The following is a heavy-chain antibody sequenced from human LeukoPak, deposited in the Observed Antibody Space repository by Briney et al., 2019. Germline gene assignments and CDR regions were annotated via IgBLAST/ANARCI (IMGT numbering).Heavy chain of an antibody. J-gene: IGHJ3*02. V-gene: IGHV1-69*01. D-gene: IGHD1-26*01. CDR1: GGTFSSYA. Sequence: SVKVSCKASGGTFSSYAISWVRQAPGQGLEWMGGIIPIFGTANYAQKFQGRVTITADESTSTAYMELSSLRSEDTAVYYCAREARSGSYWKAWRFDIWGQGTMVTVSS. CDR3: AREARSGSYWKAWRFDI. CDR2: IIPIFGTA.